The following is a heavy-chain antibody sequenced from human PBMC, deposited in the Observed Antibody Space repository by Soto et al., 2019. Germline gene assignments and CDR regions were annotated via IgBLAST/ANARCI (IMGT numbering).Heavy chain of an antibody. CDR3: VKDNVGSTLREIFDS. CDR1: GFTFDDYA. CDR2: VNWNTGSF. J-gene: IGHJ4*02. D-gene: IGHD1-26*01. V-gene: IGHV3-9*01. Sequence: PGGSLRLSCAASGFTFDDYAMHWVRQAPGKGLEWVSGVNWNTGSFDYADSVKGRFNISKDNAKNFLYLQMNSLRVEDTALYYCVKDNVGSTLREIFDSWGQGTLVTVSS.